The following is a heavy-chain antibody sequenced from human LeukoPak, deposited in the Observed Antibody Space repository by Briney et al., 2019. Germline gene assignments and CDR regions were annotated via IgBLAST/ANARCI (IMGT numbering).Heavy chain of an antibody. CDR1: GGSFSGYY. CDR3: ARGGWSSSSWYLRGFWFDP. Sequence: SETLSLTCAVYGGSFSGYYWSWIRQPPGKGLEWIGEINHSGSTNYNPSLKSRVTISVDTSKNQFSLKLSSVTAADTAVYYCARGGWSSSSWYLRGFWFDPWGQGTLVTVSS. J-gene: IGHJ5*02. D-gene: IGHD6-13*01. CDR2: INHSGST. V-gene: IGHV4-34*01.